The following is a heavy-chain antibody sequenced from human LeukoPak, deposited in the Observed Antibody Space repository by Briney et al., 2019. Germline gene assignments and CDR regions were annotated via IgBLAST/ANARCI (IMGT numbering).Heavy chain of an antibody. CDR2: IYYSGST. CDR3: ASRLGYCSSTSCGTLDY. D-gene: IGHD2-2*01. Sequence: PSETLSLTCTVSGGSISSSSYYWGWIRQPPGKGLEWIGSIYYSGSTYYNPSLKSRVTISVDTSKNQFSLKLSSVTAADTAVYYCASRLGYCSSTSCGTLDYWGQGTLVTVSP. J-gene: IGHJ4*02. V-gene: IGHV4-39*01. CDR1: GGSISSSSYY.